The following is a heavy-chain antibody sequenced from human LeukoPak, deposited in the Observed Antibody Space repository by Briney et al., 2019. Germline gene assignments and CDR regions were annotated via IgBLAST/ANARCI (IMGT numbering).Heavy chain of an antibody. V-gene: IGHV3-7*01. CDR3: ARGLSGVTGYTYGRGIDY. CDR1: GFTFSSHW. CDR2: IKKDGSEK. J-gene: IGHJ4*02. D-gene: IGHD5-18*01. Sequence: GGSLRLSCAASGFTFSSHWMSWVRQAPGKGLEWVANIKKDGSEKYYVDSVKGRFTISRDNAKTSSYLQMNSLRAEDTAVYYCARGLSGVTGYTYGRGIDYWGQGTLVTVSS.